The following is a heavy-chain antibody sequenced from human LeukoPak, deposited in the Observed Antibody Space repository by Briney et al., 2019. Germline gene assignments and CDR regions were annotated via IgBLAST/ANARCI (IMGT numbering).Heavy chain of an antibody. V-gene: IGHV3-23*01. CDR2: ISGSGGST. D-gene: IGHD6-19*01. J-gene: IGHJ5*02. CDR1: GFTFSSYA. CDR3: AKQGLDSSGWYDWFDP. Sequence: GGSLRLSRAASGFTFSSYAMSWVRQAPGKGLEWVSAISGSGGSTYYADSVKGRFTISRDNSKNTLYLQMNSLRAEDTAVYYCAKQGLDSSGWYDWFDPWGQGTLVTVSS.